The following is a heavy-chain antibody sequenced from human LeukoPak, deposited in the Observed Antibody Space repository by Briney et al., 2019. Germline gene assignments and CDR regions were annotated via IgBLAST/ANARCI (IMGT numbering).Heavy chain of an antibody. CDR2: ISGSGGST. Sequence: GGSLRLSCAASGFTLSSYAMSWVRQAPGKGLEWVSAISGSGGSTYYADSVKGRFTISRDNSKNTLYLQMNSLRAEDTAVYYCAKDWEVLLWFGEFSYFDYWGQGTLVTVSS. V-gene: IGHV3-23*01. CDR1: GFTLSSYA. CDR3: AKDWEVLLWFGEFSYFDY. J-gene: IGHJ4*02. D-gene: IGHD3-10*01.